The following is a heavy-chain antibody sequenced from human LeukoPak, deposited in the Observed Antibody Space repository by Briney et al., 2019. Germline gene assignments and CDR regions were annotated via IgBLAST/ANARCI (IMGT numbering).Heavy chain of an antibody. Sequence: GGSLRLSCAASGFTVSSNYMSWVRQAPGRGLEWVSIIYSGGNTYYADSVKGRFTISRDNSKNTLYFQMNSLRAEDTAVYYCARAAKFLEWSDWGQGTLVTVSS. V-gene: IGHV3-53*01. CDR1: GFTVSSNY. D-gene: IGHD3-3*01. J-gene: IGHJ4*02. CDR3: ARAAKFLEWSD. CDR2: IYSGGNT.